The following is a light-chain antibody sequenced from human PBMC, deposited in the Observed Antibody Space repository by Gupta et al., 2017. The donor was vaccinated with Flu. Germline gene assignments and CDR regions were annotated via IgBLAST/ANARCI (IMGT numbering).Light chain of an antibody. CDR2: GNS. V-gene: IGLV1-40*01. CDR3: QSYDSGLSRDVV. J-gene: IGLJ2*01. CDR1: SSNIGAGFD. Sequence: QSVLTQPPSVSGAPGQRVTISCIGASSNIGAGFDVHWYQHLPGTAPKLLIYGNSNRPSGVPDRISGSKSGTSASLAIAGLQAEDEADYYCQSYDSGLSRDVVFGGGTKLTVL.